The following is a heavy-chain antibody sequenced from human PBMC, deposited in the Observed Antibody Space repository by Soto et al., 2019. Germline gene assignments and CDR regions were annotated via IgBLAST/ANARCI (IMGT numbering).Heavy chain of an antibody. Sequence: EVQLVESGGGLVQPGGSLRLSCAASGFTFSTYWMSWVRQAPGKGLEWVANIKQDGSEKYYVDSAKGRFTISRDNAKNSLWLQMNSLRAEDTAVYYCARDRGWGLRYFDLWGRGTLVTVSS. D-gene: IGHD1-26*01. CDR3: ARDRGWGLRYFDL. CDR2: IKQDGSEK. V-gene: IGHV3-7*03. CDR1: GFTFSTYW. J-gene: IGHJ2*01.